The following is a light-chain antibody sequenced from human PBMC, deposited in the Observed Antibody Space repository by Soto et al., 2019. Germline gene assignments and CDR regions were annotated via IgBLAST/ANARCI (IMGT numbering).Light chain of an antibody. J-gene: IGLJ1*01. CDR3: SSYTSSSTLYV. CDR2: EVS. V-gene: IGLV2-14*01. Sequence: QSALTQPASVSGSPGQSIPISCTGTSSDVGGYNYVSWYQQHPGKAPKLMIYEVSNRPSGVSNRVSGSKSGNTASLTISGLQAEDEADYYCSSYTSSSTLYVFGTGTKLTV. CDR1: SSDVGGYNY.